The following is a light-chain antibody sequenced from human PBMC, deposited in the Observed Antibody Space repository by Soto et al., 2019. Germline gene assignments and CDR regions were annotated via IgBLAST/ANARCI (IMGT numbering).Light chain of an antibody. Sequence: QSVLTQPPSASGSPGQSVTISCTGTSSDVGGYNYVSWYQQHPGKAPKLMIYEVSKRPSGVPDRFSGSKSGNTASLTVSGLQVQDEADYYCSSFEASNNLLFGGGTQLTVL. CDR3: SSFEASNNLL. V-gene: IGLV2-8*01. CDR1: SSDVGGYNY. CDR2: EVS. J-gene: IGLJ2*01.